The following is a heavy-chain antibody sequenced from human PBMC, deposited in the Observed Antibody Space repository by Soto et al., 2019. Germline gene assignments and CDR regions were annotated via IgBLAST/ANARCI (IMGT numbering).Heavy chain of an antibody. V-gene: IGHV4-30-2*01. D-gene: IGHD3-9*01. CDR3: ARAATYYDILTGYYPQSFDY. J-gene: IGHJ4*02. CDR2: IYHSGST. CDR1: GGSISSGGYS. Sequence: SETLSLTCAVSGGSISSGGYSWSWIRQPPGKGLEWIGYIYHSGSTYYNPSLKSRVTISVDRSKNQFSLKLSSVTAADTAVYYCARAATYYDILTGYYPQSFDYWGQGTLVTVSS.